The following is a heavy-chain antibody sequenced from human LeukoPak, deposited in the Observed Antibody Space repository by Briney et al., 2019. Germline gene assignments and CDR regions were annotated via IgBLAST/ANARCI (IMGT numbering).Heavy chain of an antibody. J-gene: IGHJ6*02. CDR2: IYPGDSDT. D-gene: IGHD3-10*01. CDR3: ATRSSYGSGSYEGGHEPTPYYYGMDV. CDR1: GYSFTSYW. V-gene: IGHV5-51*01. Sequence: GESLKISCKGSGYSFTSYWIGWVRQMPGKGLEWMGIIYPGDSDTRYSPSFQGQVTISADKSISTAYLQWSSLKASDTAMYYCATRSSYGSGSYEGGHEPTPYYYGMDVWGQGTTVTVSS.